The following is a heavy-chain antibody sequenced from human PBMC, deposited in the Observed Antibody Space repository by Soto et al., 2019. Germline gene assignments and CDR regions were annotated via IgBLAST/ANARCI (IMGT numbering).Heavy chain of an antibody. CDR1: GGSISSGGYS. Sequence: QLQLQESGSGLVKPSQTLSLTCAVSGGSISSGGYSWSWIRQPPGKGLEWIGYIYHSGSTYYNPSLKSRVTISVDRSKNQFSLKLSSVTAADTAVYYCARGGIVLVPAAIGADAFDIWGQGTMVTVSS. V-gene: IGHV4-30-2*01. CDR3: ARGGIVLVPAAIGADAFDI. D-gene: IGHD2-2*01. CDR2: IYHSGST. J-gene: IGHJ3*02.